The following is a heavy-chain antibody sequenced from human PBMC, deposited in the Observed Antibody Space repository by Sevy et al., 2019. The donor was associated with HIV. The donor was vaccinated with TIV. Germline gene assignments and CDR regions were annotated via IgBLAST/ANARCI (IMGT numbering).Heavy chain of an antibody. CDR3: ARDSIAAPTPFDP. Sequence: ASVKVSCKASGYTFTGYYMHWVRQAPGQGLEWMGWINPNSGGTNYAQKFQGRVTMTRDTSISTAYMELSRLRSDDTAVYYCARDSIAAPTPFDPWGQGTLVTVSS. V-gene: IGHV1-2*02. CDR2: INPNSGGT. CDR1: GYTFTGYY. J-gene: IGHJ5*02. D-gene: IGHD6-6*01.